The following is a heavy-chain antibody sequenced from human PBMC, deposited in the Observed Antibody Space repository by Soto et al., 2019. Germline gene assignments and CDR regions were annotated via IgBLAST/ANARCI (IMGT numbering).Heavy chain of an antibody. Sequence: GGSLRLSCAASGFTFSSYSMNWVRQAPGKGLEWVSSISSSSSYIYYADSVKGRFTISRDNAKNSLYLQMNSLRAEDTAVYYCAREVTRDYLVRGVITPGYYGMDVWGQGTTVTVSS. CDR1: GFTFSSYS. J-gene: IGHJ6*02. D-gene: IGHD3-10*01. CDR2: ISSSSSYI. CDR3: AREVTRDYLVRGVITPGYYGMDV. V-gene: IGHV3-21*01.